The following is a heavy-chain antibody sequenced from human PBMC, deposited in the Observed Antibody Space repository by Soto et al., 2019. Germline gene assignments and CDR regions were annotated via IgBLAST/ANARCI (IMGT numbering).Heavy chain of an antibody. D-gene: IGHD3-10*01. CDR3: VRGGSGATSADLFDA. J-gene: IGHJ3*01. Sequence: EVQLVESGGGLVRPGGSLRLSCAASGFTFSAYSINWVRQAPGKGLDWVASISSNSSVIFYAESVRGRFTISRENAKNSLYLQMNGLRAEDTAVYYCVRGGSGATSADLFDAWGQGTLVTVSS. CDR2: ISSNSSVI. V-gene: IGHV3-21*01. CDR1: GFTFSAYS.